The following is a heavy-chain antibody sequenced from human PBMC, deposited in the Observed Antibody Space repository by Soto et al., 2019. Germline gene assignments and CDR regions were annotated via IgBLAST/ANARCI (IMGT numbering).Heavy chain of an antibody. CDR1: GFTFSSLS. J-gene: IGHJ4*02. Sequence: EVQLVESGVGLVQPGGSLRLSCAASGFTFSSLSMNWVRQAPGKGLEWVSYISGSSSTIYYADSVKGRFTVSRDNAKNSLYLQMNSLRAEDTAVYYCARQVVAVEVDYWGQGTLVTVSS. D-gene: IGHD2-15*01. V-gene: IGHV3-48*01. CDR3: ARQVVAVEVDY. CDR2: ISGSSSTI.